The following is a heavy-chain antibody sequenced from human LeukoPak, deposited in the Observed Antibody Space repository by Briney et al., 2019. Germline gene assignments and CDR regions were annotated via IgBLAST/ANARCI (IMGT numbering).Heavy chain of an antibody. D-gene: IGHD3-10*01. CDR3: VRSLEKFGTRDY. Sequence: GGSLRLSCAASGFIFGAYWMTWVRQAPGKGLEWVANIKQDGSEKYYMDSVKGRFTISRDNAKKSLFLQMNSLTAGDTALYYCVRSLEKFGTRDYWGQGTLVTVSS. CDR1: GFIFGAYW. CDR2: IKQDGSEK. V-gene: IGHV3-7*01. J-gene: IGHJ4*02.